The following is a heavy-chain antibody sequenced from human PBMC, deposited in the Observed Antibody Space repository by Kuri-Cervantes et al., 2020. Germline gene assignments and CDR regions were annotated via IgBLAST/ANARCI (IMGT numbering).Heavy chain of an antibody. CDR2: IGSAVDT. CDR3: AAGGGWTYGGKVEH. D-gene: IGHD4-23*01. Sequence: GESLKISCATSGFTFSYYGKGLVWVSGIGSAVDTYYPGSVKGRFTISRENAKNSLYLQMNSLRPGDTAVYYCAAGGGWTYGGKVEHWGQGTLVTVSS. CDR1: GFTFSYYG. J-gene: IGHJ5*02. V-gene: IGHV3-13*01.